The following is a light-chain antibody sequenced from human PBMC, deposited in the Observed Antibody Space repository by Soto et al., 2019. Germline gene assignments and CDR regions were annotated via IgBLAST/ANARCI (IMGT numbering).Light chain of an antibody. Sequence: QSVLTQPPSASGSPGQSVTISCTGTSSDVGGYDYVSWYQQHPGKAPKLMIYQVSKRPSGVPDRFSGSKSGNTASLTVSGLQAEDEADYYCSSYAGDNSGVFGTGPKVTVL. CDR2: QVS. V-gene: IGLV2-8*01. CDR3: SSYAGDNSGV. CDR1: SSDVGGYDY. J-gene: IGLJ1*01.